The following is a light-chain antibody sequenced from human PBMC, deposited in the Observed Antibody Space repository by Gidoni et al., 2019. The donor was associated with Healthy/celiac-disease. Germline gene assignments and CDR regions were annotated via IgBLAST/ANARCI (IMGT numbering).Light chain of an antibody. Sequence: QLVLPHSPSASASLGASVKLTCTLLSGHSSDAIAWHQQQPEKGPRYLMKLNSDGSHSKGDGIPDRFSGSSSGAERYLTISSLQSEDEADYYCQTWGTGGVFGGGTKLTVL. J-gene: IGLJ2*01. CDR1: SGHSSDA. CDR3: QTWGTGGV. V-gene: IGLV4-69*01. CDR2: LNSDGSH.